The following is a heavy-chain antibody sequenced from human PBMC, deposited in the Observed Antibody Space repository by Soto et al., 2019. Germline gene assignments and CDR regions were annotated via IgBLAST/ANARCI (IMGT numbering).Heavy chain of an antibody. CDR3: TSLDSGRDGYNSFDL. D-gene: IGHD5-12*01. J-gene: IGHJ4*02. Sequence: SETLSLTCAVYGGSFSGYYWYCIRLPPGKGLEWIGEINHSGSTNYNPSLKSRVTISVDTSKNQFSLKLSSVTAADTAVYYCTSLDSGRDGYNSFDLWGQGTLVTVSS. CDR2: INHSGST. V-gene: IGHV4-34*01. CDR1: GGSFSGYY.